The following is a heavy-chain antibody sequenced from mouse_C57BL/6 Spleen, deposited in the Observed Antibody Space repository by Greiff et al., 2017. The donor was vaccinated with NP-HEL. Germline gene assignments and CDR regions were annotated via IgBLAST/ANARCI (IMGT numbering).Heavy chain of an antibody. CDR1: GFTFSDYG. J-gene: IGHJ4*01. V-gene: IGHV5-17*01. Sequence: EVQGVESGGGLVKPGGSLKLSCAASGFTFSDYGMHWVRQAPEKGLAWVAYISSGSSTIYYADTVQGRFTISRDNAKNTLFLQMTSLRSEDTAMYYCARGKAQARAMDYWGQGTSVTVSS. CDR3: ARGKAQARAMDY. CDR2: ISSGSSTI. D-gene: IGHD3-2*02.